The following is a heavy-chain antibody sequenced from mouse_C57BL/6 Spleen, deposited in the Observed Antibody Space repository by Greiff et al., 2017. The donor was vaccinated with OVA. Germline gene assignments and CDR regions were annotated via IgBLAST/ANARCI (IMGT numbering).Heavy chain of an antibody. J-gene: IGHJ4*01. CDR1: GYTFTDYY. D-gene: IGHD1-1*01. CDR2: INPNNGGT. CDR3: AGYYGSSLYAMDY. Sequence: VQLQQSGPELVKPGASVKISCKASGYTFTDYYMNWVKQSHGKSLEWIGDINPNNGGTSYNQKFKGKATLTVDKSSSTAYMELRSLTSEDSAVYYCAGYYGSSLYAMDYWGQGTSVTVSS. V-gene: IGHV1-26*01.